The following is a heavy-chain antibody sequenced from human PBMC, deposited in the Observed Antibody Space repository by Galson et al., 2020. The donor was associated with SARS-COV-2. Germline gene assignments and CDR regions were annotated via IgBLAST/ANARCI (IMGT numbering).Heavy chain of an antibody. V-gene: IGHV1-2*04. J-gene: IGHJ3*02. CDR2: INPNSGGT. D-gene: IGHD5-18*01. Sequence: ASVKVSCKASGYTFTGYYMHWVRQAPGQGLEWMGWINPNSGGTNYAQKFQGWVTMTRDTSISTAYMELSRLRSDDTAVYYCAIAVDTAMGHDAFDIWGQGTMVTVSS. CDR3: AIAVDTAMGHDAFDI. CDR1: GYTFTGYY.